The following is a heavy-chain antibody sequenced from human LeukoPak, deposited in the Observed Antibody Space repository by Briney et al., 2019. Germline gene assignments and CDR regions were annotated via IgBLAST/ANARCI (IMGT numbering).Heavy chain of an antibody. D-gene: IGHD3-22*01. CDR1: GGTFSSYA. Sequence: GASVKVSCKASGGTFSSYAISWVRQAPGKGLEWVSAISGSGGSTYYADSVKGRFTISRDNSKNTLYLQMNSLRAEDTAVYYCAKDEITMKYYGMDVWGQGTTVTVSS. V-gene: IGHV3-23*01. CDR3: AKDEITMKYYGMDV. J-gene: IGHJ6*02. CDR2: ISGSGGST.